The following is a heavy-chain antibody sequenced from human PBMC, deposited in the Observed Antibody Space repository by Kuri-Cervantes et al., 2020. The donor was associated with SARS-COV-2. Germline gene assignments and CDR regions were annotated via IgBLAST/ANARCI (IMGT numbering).Heavy chain of an antibody. V-gene: IGHV3-9*01. J-gene: IGHJ4*02. CDR3: ARDQDDYVWGSYNYFDY. D-gene: IGHD3-16*01. Sequence: GGSLRLSCAASGFTFDDYAMHWVRQAPGKGLEWVSGISWNSGSIGYADSVKGRFTISRDNAKNSLYLQMNSLRAEDTAVYYCARDQDDYVWGSYNYFDYWGQGTLVTVSS. CDR2: ISWNSGSI. CDR1: GFTFDDYA.